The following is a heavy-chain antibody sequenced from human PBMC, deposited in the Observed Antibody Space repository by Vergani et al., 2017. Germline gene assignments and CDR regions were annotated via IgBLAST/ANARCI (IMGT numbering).Heavy chain of an antibody. J-gene: IGHJ6*02. CDR2: IYHSGST. V-gene: IGHV4-59*02. CDR3: ARFLTGTTIYYYYGMDV. Sequence: QVKLQESGPGLVKPSETLSLTCTVSGASVNSYYWSWIRQPPGKGLEWIGEIYHSGSTNYNPSLKSRVTISVDKSKNQFSLKLSSVTAADTAVYYCARFLTGTTIYYYYGMDVWGQGTTVTVSS. D-gene: IGHD1-20*01. CDR1: GASVNSYY.